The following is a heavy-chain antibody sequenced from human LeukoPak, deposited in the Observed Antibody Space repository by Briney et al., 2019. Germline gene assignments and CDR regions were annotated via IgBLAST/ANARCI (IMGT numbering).Heavy chain of an antibody. CDR3: AKEAYDFWSGYSPPQYFDY. J-gene: IGHJ4*02. CDR2: ISGSGGST. Sequence: PGGSLRLSCAASGFTFSSYAMSWVRQAPGKGLEWVSAISGSGGSTYYADSVKGRFTISRDNSKNTLYLQMNSLRAEDTAVYYCAKEAYDFWSGYSPPQYFDYWGQGTLVTVSS. D-gene: IGHD3-3*01. CDR1: GFTFSSYA. V-gene: IGHV3-23*01.